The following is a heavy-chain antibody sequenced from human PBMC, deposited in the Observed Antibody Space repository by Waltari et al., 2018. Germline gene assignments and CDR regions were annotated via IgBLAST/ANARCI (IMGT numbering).Heavy chain of an antibody. D-gene: IGHD3-3*01. CDR2: IRNNGGTV. V-gene: IGHV3-48*03. J-gene: IGHJ4*02. CDR1: GFTFKNYE. CDR3: VRGGADFWTATERRFYFEY. Sequence: EVYLVESGGGLVQTGGSLRLSCAVSGFTFKNYEMNWVRQAPGKGLEWICYIRNNGGTVHYADAVKGRFFVSRDNTRDSLELQMTSLRDEDTAVYYCVRGGADFWTATERRFYFEYWGQGAPVSVSS.